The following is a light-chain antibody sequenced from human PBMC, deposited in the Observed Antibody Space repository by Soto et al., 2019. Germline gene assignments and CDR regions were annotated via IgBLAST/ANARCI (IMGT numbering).Light chain of an antibody. CDR3: QKYNSAPQT. V-gene: IGKV1-27*01. J-gene: IGKJ1*01. CDR1: QGISNF. Sequence: DIQMTQSPSSLSATEGDRVTITCRASQGISNFLAWYQQKPGKGPELLIYAASTLQSGVPSRFSGSGFGTDFTLTISSLQPEDVATYYCQKYNSAPQTFGQGTKV. CDR2: AAS.